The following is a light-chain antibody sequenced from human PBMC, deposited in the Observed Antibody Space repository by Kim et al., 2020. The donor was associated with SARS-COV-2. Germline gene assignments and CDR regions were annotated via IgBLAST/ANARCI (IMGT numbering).Light chain of an antibody. CDR2: KDS. J-gene: IGLJ7*01. CDR1: ALPKQY. Sequence: PGQTARITCSGDALPKQYAYWYQQKPGQAPVLVIYKDSERPSGIPERFSGSSSGTTVTLTISGVQAEDEADYYCQSADSSGTYAVFGGGTQLTVL. V-gene: IGLV3-25*03. CDR3: QSADSSGTYAV.